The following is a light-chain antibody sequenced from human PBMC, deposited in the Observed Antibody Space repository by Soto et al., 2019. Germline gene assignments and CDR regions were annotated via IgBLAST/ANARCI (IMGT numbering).Light chain of an antibody. CDR2: EVT. J-gene: IGLJ1*01. Sequence: QSVLTQPPSASGSPGQSVAISCTGTSSDVGGYNYVSWYQQYPGKAPKLIMYEVTKRPSGVPDRFSGSKSGNTASLTVSGLQAEDEADYYCCSYVGSNNYVFGTGTKVNVL. CDR3: CSYVGSNNYV. CDR1: SSDVGGYNY. V-gene: IGLV2-8*01.